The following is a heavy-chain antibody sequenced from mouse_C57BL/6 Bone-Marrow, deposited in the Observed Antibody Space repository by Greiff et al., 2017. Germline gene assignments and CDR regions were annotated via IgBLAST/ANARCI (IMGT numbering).Heavy chain of an antibody. Sequence: VQLQQPGAELVRPGSSVKLSCKASGYTFTSYWMHWVKQRPIQGLEWIGNIDPSDSETHYNQKFKDKATLTVDKSSSTAYMQLSSLTSEDSAVYYGARWGYHWYFDVWGTGTTVTVSS. CDR1: GYTFTSYW. CDR2: IDPSDSET. J-gene: IGHJ1*03. V-gene: IGHV1-52*01. CDR3: ARWGYHWYFDV. D-gene: IGHD2-2*01.